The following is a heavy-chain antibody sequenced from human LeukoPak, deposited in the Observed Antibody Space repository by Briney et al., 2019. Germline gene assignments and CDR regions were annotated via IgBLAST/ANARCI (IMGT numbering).Heavy chain of an antibody. CDR2: ISNSGSIV. Sequence: GGSMRLSCAASGFTFSNYDMNWVRQAPGKGLEWVSYISNSGSIVYYADPVKGRFTISRDNAKKTLFLQLNSLRAEDTAVYFCAREGVNTSGLDYWGQGTLVTVSS. D-gene: IGHD3-16*01. V-gene: IGHV3-48*03. CDR3: AREGVNTSGLDY. CDR1: GFTFSNYD. J-gene: IGHJ4*02.